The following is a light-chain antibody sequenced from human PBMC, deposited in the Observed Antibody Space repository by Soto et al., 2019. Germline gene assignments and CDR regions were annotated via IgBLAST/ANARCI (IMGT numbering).Light chain of an antibody. CDR3: QQSYSTPPT. Sequence: DIQMTQSPSSLSASVGDRVTITCRASRSISSYLNWYQQKPGKAPKLLIYAASSLQSGVPSRFSGSGSGTDFTLTISSLQPEDFATYYGQQSYSTPPTFGQGTKREI. CDR2: AAS. CDR1: RSISSY. J-gene: IGKJ2*01. V-gene: IGKV1-39*01.